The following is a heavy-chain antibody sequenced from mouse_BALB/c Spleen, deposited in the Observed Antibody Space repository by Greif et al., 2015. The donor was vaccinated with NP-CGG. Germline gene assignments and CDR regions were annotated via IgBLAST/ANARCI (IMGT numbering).Heavy chain of an antibody. CDR3: ARQKGVDY. CDR2: ISSGGSYT. V-gene: IGHV5-6*01. J-gene: IGHJ2*01. CDR1: GFTFSSYG. Sequence: EVKVVESGGDLVKPGGSLKLSCAASGFTFSSYGMSWVRQTPDKRLEWVATISSGGSYTYYPDSVKGRFTISRDNAKNTLYLQMSSLRSGDTAMYYCARQKGVDYWDQGTTLTVSS.